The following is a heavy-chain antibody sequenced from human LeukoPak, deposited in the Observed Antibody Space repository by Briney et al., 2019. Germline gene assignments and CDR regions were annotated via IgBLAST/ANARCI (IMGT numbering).Heavy chain of an antibody. CDR1: GYSISSGYY. D-gene: IGHD3-10*01. Sequence: SETLSLTCTVSGYSISSGYYWGWIRQPPGKGLEWIGSIYYSGSTYYNPSLKSRVTISVDTSKNQFSLKLSSVTAPDTAVYYCARNRLRGFGELPFDYWGQGTLVTVSS. J-gene: IGHJ4*02. CDR3: ARNRLRGFGELPFDY. CDR2: IYYSGST. V-gene: IGHV4-38-2*02.